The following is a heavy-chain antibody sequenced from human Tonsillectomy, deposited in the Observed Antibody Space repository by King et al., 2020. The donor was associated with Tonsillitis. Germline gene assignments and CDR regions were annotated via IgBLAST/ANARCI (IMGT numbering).Heavy chain of an antibody. D-gene: IGHD6-13*01. CDR2: INPNSGGT. CDR3: AREPYSSSWDDAFDI. CDR1: GYTFTGDY. Sequence: EQLVQSGAEVKKPGASVKVSCKASGYTFTGDYMHWVRQAPGQGLEGMGWINPNSGGTKYAQKFKGRVTMTRDTSISTAYMELSRLRSDDTAVYYCAREPYSSSWDDAFDIWGQGTMVTVSS. J-gene: IGHJ3*02. V-gene: IGHV1-2*02.